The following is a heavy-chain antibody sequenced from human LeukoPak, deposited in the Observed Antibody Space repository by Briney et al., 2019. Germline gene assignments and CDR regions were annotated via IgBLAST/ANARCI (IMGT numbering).Heavy chain of an antibody. CDR3: ARPSYYCFDY. D-gene: IGHD2-21*01. CDR1: GFTFTSYW. J-gene: IGHJ4*02. V-gene: IGHV3-7*01. CDR2: IKEDGSEK. Sequence: GGSLRLSCAASGFTFTSYWMYWVRQAPGKGLEWVADIKEDGSEKYYVDSVKGRFTISRDNAKNSLYLQMNSLRAEDTAVYYCARPSYYCFDYWGQGTLVTVSS.